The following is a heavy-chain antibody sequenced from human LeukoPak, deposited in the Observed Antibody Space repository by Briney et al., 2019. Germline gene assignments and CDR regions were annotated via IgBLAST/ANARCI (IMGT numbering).Heavy chain of an antibody. V-gene: IGHV5-51*01. CDR3: ARYRATDGWYFNAFDI. Sequence: GESLKISCKSSGYRFSSHWIGWVRQMPGKGLEWMGIIYPRDSDTKYSPSFQGQVTISADKSISTAYLQWSSLKDSDTAMYYCARYRATDGWYFNAFDIWGQGTLVTVSS. J-gene: IGHJ3*02. D-gene: IGHD6-19*01. CDR1: GYRFSSHW. CDR2: IYPRDSDT.